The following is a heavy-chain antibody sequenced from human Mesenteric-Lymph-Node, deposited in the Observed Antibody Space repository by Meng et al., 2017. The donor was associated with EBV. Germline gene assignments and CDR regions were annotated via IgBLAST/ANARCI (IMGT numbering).Heavy chain of an antibody. CDR2: ISHNGHT. D-gene: IGHD3-10*01. CDR1: GGSITTNNY. CDR3: ARERGAGTYQGFDF. V-gene: IGHV4-4*02. Sequence: QGKVPEPGPGLWKPSRTLPLTLAFSGGSITTNNYWSWVRQPPGKGLEWIAEISHNGHTNYSPSLKSRVTISIDKSKNQFSLKVDSVTAADTAVYYCARERGAGTYQGFDFWGQGTLVTVSS. J-gene: IGHJ4*02.